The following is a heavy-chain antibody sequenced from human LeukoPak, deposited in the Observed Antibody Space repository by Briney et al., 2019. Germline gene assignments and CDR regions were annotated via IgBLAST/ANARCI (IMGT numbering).Heavy chain of an antibody. J-gene: IGHJ4*02. CDR2: IIPIFGTA. CDR3: ASGGGYCSGGSCYRTFDY. Sequence: SVKVSCKASGGTFSSHAISWVRQAPGQWLEWMGRIIPIFGTANYAQKFQGRVTITADESTSTAYMELSSLRSEDTAVYYCASGGGYCSGGSCYRTFDYWGQGTLVTVSS. CDR1: GGTFSSHA. D-gene: IGHD2-15*01. V-gene: IGHV1-69*13.